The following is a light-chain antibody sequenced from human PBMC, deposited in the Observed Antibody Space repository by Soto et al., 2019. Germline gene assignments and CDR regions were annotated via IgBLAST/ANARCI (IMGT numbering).Light chain of an antibody. CDR2: KAS. V-gene: IGKV1-5*03. CDR3: QQYNSYS. Sequence: DIQMAQSPSTLSASVGDRVTITCRASQSISTWLAWYQHKAGKAPKLLTYKASSLESGVPSRFSGSGSGTEFTLTISSLHPEDFATYYCQQYNSYSFGQGTKVEIK. J-gene: IGKJ1*01. CDR1: QSISTW.